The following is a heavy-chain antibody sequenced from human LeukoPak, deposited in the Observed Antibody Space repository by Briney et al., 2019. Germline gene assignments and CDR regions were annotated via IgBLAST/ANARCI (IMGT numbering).Heavy chain of an antibody. J-gene: IGHJ3*02. CDR1: GGTFSSYA. D-gene: IGHD3-22*01. CDR3: ATPSTPNYYYDSSGLVRRHAADAFDI. V-gene: IGHV1-69*04. CDR2: IIPILGIA. Sequence: GASVKVSCKASGGTFSSYAISWVRQAPGQGLEWMGRIIPILGIANYAQKFQGRVTITADKATSTAYMKLSSLRSEDTAVYYCATPSTPNYYYDSSGLVRRHAADAFDIWGQGTMVTVSS.